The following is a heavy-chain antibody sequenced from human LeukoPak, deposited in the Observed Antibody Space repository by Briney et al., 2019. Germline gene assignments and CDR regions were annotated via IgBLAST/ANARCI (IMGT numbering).Heavy chain of an antibody. J-gene: IGHJ4*02. V-gene: IGHV3-33*01. CDR2: IAYDGSRA. CDR1: GFTFGGYG. Sequence: GRSLRLSCAGSGFTFGGYGMHWFRQTPGKGLEWVAVIAYDGSRAFYADSVKGRFTISRDNSKNTMSVQMDDLSAEDTAVYYCTRYNNDHFDYWGQGTLVTVSS. CDR3: TRYNNDHFDY. D-gene: IGHD1-14*01.